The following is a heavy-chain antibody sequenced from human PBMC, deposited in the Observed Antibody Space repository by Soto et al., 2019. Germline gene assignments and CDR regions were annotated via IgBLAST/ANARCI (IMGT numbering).Heavy chain of an antibody. J-gene: IGHJ4*02. CDR2: MNPNRGNT. CDR1: GYTFTSYD. CDR3: ARALPPGGGYSGYDLDY. D-gene: IGHD5-12*01. Sequence: ASVKVSCKASGYTFTSYDINWVRQATGQGLEWMGWMNPNRGNTGYAQKFQGRVTMTRNTSISTAYMELSSLRSEDTAVYYCARALPPGGGYSGYDLDYWGQGTLVTVSS. V-gene: IGHV1-8*01.